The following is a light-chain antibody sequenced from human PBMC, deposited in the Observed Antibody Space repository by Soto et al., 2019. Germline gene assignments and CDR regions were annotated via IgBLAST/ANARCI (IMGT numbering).Light chain of an antibody. Sequence: EIVLTQSPATLSLSPGERATLSCRASQSVSSYLAWYQQKPGQAPRLLIYDASNRATGIPARFSCSGSGTDFNLNISRLETEHFAVYPCQHRRNWPPGIPFGQGTRME. CDR3: QHRRNWPPGIP. V-gene: IGKV3-11*01. CDR2: DAS. J-gene: IGKJ5*01. CDR1: QSVSSY.